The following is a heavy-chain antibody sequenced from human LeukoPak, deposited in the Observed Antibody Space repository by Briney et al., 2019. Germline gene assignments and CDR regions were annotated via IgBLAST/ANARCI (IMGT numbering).Heavy chain of an antibody. V-gene: IGHV4-31*03. Sequence: SSQTLSLTCTVSGGSISSGGHYWSWIRQHPGKGLEWIGYIYYSGSTYYNPSLKSRVTISVDTSKNQFSLKLSSVTAADTAVYYCARVVCSSTSCYALPGSWFDPWGQGTLVTVSS. J-gene: IGHJ5*02. CDR2: IYYSGST. CDR3: ARVVCSSTSCYALPGSWFDP. D-gene: IGHD2-2*01. CDR1: GGSISSGGHY.